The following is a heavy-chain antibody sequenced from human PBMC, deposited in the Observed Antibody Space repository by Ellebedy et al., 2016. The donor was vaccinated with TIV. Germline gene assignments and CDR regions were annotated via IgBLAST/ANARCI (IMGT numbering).Heavy chain of an antibody. V-gene: IGHV3-23*01. J-gene: IGHJ6*02. CDR3: ARSRDQVNWNDVRHYYGMDV. Sequence: GGSLRLXXAASGFTFSSYAMSWVRQAPGKGLEWVSAISGSGGDTYYADSVKGRFTISRDNSKNTLFLQMNSLRAEDTAVYYCARSRDQVNWNDVRHYYGMDVWGQGTTVTVSS. CDR1: GFTFSSYA. CDR2: ISGSGGDT. D-gene: IGHD1-1*01.